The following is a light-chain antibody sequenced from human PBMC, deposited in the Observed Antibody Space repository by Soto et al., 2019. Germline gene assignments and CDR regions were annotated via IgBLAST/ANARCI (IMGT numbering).Light chain of an antibody. Sequence: QSALTQPASVSGSPGQSITISCTGTSSDVGGYNYVSWYQQHPGKAPKLMIYEVNNRPSGVSTRFSGSKSCNTASLTISGLQDADYADDYCSSSTISSTLVFGGGTKVTVL. V-gene: IGLV2-14*01. CDR1: SSDVGGYNY. CDR3: SSSTISSTLV. J-gene: IGLJ3*02. CDR2: EVN.